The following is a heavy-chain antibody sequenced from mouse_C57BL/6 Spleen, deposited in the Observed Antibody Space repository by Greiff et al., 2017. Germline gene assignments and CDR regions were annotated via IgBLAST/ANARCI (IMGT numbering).Heavy chain of an antibody. Sequence: QVQLKQPGAELVMPGASVKLSCKASGYTFTSYWMHWVKQRPGQGLEWIGEIDPSDSYTNYNQKFKGKSTLTVDKSSSTAYMQLSSLTSEDSAVYYCARGVGREGVYFDYWGQGTTLTVSS. J-gene: IGHJ2*01. D-gene: IGHD4-1*01. V-gene: IGHV1-69*01. CDR2: IDPSDSYT. CDR1: GYTFTSYW. CDR3: ARGVGREGVYFDY.